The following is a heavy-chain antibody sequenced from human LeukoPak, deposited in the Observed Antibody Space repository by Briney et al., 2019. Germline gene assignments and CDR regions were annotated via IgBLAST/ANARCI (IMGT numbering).Heavy chain of an antibody. CDR3: ARGSRRDGYNTLVDS. D-gene: IGHD5-24*01. J-gene: IGHJ4*02. Sequence: ASVKVSCKASGYTFSSYDINWVRQATGQGLEWMGWMNPNSGNTGYAQKFQGRVSMTRNTSISTAYMELSSLRSEDTAMYYCARGSRRDGYNTLVDSWGQGTLVTVSS. CDR2: MNPNSGNT. V-gene: IGHV1-8*01. CDR1: GYTFSSYD.